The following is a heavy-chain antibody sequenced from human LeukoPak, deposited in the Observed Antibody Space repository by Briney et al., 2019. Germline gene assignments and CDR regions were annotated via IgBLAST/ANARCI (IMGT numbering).Heavy chain of an antibody. V-gene: IGHV3-30*18. CDR3: AKEYCSGRCSEDYFDY. CDR2: ISYDGRTK. Sequence: PGGSLRLSCAASGFTFSSYAMSWVRQAPGKGLEWVAVISYDGRTKYYADSVKGRFTISRDNSKNTLYLQLNSLRAEDTAVYYCAKEYCSGRCSEDYFDYWGQGTLVTVSS. J-gene: IGHJ4*02. D-gene: IGHD2-15*01. CDR1: GFTFSSYA.